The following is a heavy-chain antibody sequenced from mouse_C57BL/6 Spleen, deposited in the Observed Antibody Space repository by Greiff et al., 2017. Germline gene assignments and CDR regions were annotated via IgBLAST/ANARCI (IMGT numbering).Heavy chain of an antibody. J-gene: IGHJ1*03. CDR3: AREGDYYGYWYFDV. D-gene: IGHD1-1*01. CDR2: INYDGSST. CDR1: GFTFSDYY. V-gene: IGHV5-16*01. Sequence: EVKLVESEGGLVQPGSSLKLSCTASGFTFSDYYMDWVRQVPAKGLEWVANINYDGSSTYYLDSLKSRFIISRDNDKNILYLQMRRLKSEDTATYYCAREGDYYGYWYFDVWGTGTTVTVSA.